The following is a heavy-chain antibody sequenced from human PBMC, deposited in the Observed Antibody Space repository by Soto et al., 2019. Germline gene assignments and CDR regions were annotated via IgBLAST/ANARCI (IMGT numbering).Heavy chain of an antibody. CDR1: GFTFSSYW. V-gene: IGHV3-7*01. D-gene: IGHD3-10*01. J-gene: IGHJ4*02. CDR2: IKRDGSAK. CDR3: ARDSVVAWHGSGNYYNGLLDY. Sequence: GGSLRLSCAASGFTFSSYWMSWVRQAPGKGLEWVANIKRDGSAKYYVDSVKGRFTISRDDAKNSVYLQMNSLRAEDTAVYYCARDSVVAWHGSGNYYNGLLDYWGQGALVTVSS.